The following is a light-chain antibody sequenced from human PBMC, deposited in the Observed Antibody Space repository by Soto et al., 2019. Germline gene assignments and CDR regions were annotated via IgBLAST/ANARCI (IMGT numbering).Light chain of an antibody. V-gene: IGKV3-11*01. J-gene: IGKJ4*01. Sequence: ESVLTQSPATLSWSPGERATLSCRAIQPVHNYLAWYQQKPGQVPRLLIYDAVRRATGIPDRFSGSVSGTDFTLTINSLEPEDFAVYYCQQRSGRLTFGGGTRVDLK. CDR1: QPVHNY. CDR2: DAV. CDR3: QQRSGRLT.